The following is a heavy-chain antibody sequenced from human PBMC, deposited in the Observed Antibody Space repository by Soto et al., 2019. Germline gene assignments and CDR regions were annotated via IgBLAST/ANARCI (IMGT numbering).Heavy chain of an antibody. CDR1: GGSFSGYY. CDR3: ARDRAYYESSGYYPDNFDY. CDR2: INHSGST. J-gene: IGHJ4*02. Sequence: PSQTLSLTCAVYGGSFSGYYWSWIRQPPWTVLEWIGEINHSGSTNYNPSLKSRVTISVDTSKNQFSLKLSSVTAADTAVYYCARDRAYYESSGYYPDNFDYWGQGTLVTVSS. V-gene: IGHV4-34*01. D-gene: IGHD3-22*01.